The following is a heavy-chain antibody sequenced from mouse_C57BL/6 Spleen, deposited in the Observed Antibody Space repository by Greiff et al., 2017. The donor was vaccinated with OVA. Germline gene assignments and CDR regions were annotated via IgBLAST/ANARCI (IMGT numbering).Heavy chain of an antibody. CDR2: INPNNGGT. CDR3: ARRYSNYVGFAY. V-gene: IGHV1-18*01. Sequence: VQLQQSGPELVKPGASVKIPCKASGYTFTDYNMDWVKQSHGKSLEWIGDINPNNGGTIYNQKFKGKATLTVDKSSSTAYMELRSLTSEDTAVYYCARRYSNYVGFAYWGQGTLVTVSA. D-gene: IGHD2-5*01. CDR1: GYTFTDYN. J-gene: IGHJ3*01.